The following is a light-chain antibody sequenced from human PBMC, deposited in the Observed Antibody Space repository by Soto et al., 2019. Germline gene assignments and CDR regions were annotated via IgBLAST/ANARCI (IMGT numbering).Light chain of an antibody. CDR1: SSDIGRYEF. J-gene: IGLJ3*02. V-gene: IGLV2-8*01. CDR3: QAYDYSLTAFV. CDR2: EVT. Sequence: QSALTQPPSASGSLGQSVTISCTGTSSDIGRYEFVSWYQHHPGKAPKLIIYEVTERPSGVPDRFSGSKSGNTASLTVSGLQADDEADYFCQAYDYSLTAFVFGGGTKLTVL.